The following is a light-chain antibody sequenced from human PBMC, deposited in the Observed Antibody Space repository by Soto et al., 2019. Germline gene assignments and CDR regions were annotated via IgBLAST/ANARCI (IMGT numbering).Light chain of an antibody. J-gene: IGLJ1*01. Sequence: QSVLTQPASVSGSPGQSITISCTGTSSDVGGYSFVSWYQQHPGKAPKVIIYEGSKRPSGVSNRFSGSKSGNTASLTVSGLQAEDEADYYCSSYTGGNPSYVFGTGTKLTVL. CDR2: EGS. CDR3: SSYTGGNPSYV. V-gene: IGLV2-14*02. CDR1: SSDVGGYSF.